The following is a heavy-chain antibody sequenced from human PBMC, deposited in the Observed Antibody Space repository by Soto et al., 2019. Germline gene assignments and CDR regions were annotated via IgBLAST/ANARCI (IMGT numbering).Heavy chain of an antibody. J-gene: IGHJ5*02. CDR3: ARGVAAAGNFWFDP. CDR2: IYYSGST. Sequence: SETLSLTCTVSGGSISSYYWSWIRQPPGKGLEWIGYIYYSGSTNYNPSLKSRVTISVDTSKNQFSLKLSSVTAADTAVYYCARGVAAAGNFWFDPWGQGTLVTVS. V-gene: IGHV4-59*01. CDR1: GGSISSYY. D-gene: IGHD6-13*01.